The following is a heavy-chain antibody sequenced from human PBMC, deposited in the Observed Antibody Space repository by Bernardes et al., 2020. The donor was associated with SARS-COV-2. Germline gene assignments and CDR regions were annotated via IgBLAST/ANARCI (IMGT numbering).Heavy chain of an antibody. V-gene: IGHV3-23*01. CDR3: AGYGSASYKWFDP. J-gene: IGHJ5*02. D-gene: IGHD3-10*01. Sequence: GGSLRLSCAASGFTFSSYAMTWVRQAPGKGLEWVSTISGSGGSTYYADSVKGRFTISRDNSKNTLYLQMNSLRAEDTAVFYCAGYGSASYKWFDPWGQGNLVTVSS. CDR1: GFTFSSYA. CDR2: ISGSGGST.